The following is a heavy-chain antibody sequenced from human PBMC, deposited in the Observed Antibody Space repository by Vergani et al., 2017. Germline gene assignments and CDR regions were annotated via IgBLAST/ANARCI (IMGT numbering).Heavy chain of an antibody. CDR2: IKFPPGEI. CDR1: GFNFPSFT. J-gene: IGHJ4*02. CDR3: AKDYNIMGALHY. D-gene: IGHD3-22*01. V-gene: IGHV3-21*04. Sequence: EAYLVQSGGGLVTPGGSLRLSCAASGFNFPSFTMNWVRQAPGRGLEWISSIKFPPGEIFYADSVTGRFTISRDNSKNTLFLQLKTLRAEDTGVYYCAKDYNIMGALHYWGQGTLVAVSS.